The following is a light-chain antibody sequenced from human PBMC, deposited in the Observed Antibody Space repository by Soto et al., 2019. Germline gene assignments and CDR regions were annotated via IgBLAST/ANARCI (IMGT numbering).Light chain of an antibody. CDR1: HSVANNY. CDR3: QQRSNWPPIT. V-gene: IGKV3-11*01. CDR2: GAS. J-gene: IGKJ5*01. Sequence: IVLTQSPGTLSLSPGERATLSCRASHSVANNYLAWYQQKPGQAPRLLIYGASHRATGIPARFSGSGFGTDFTLTISSLEPEDAAVYYCQQRSNWPPITFGQGTRLEIK.